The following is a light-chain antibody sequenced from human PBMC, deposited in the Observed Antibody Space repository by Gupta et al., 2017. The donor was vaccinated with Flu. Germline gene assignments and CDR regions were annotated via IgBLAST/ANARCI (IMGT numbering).Light chain of an antibody. CDR3: SSYTSSSTPYV. V-gene: IGLV2-14*01. Sequence: QSALTQPASVSGSPGQSITISCTGPSSDVGGYNYVSWYQQHPVKAPKLMIYEVSNRPSGVSKRFSGSKSGNTASLTISGLQAEDEADYYCSSYTSSSTPYVFGTGTKVTVL. CDR2: EVS. CDR1: SSDVGGYNY. J-gene: IGLJ1*01.